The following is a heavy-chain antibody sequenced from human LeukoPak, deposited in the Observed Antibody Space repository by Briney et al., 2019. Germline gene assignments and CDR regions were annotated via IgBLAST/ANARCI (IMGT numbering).Heavy chain of an antibody. CDR1: GFTFSSYA. J-gene: IGHJ4*02. V-gene: IGHV3-23*05. CDR2: IYCNGSSR. Sequence: PGGSLRLSCAASGFTFSSYAMSWVRQAPGKVLEWVSPIYCNGSSRYYADSVKGRFTISRDNSKNTLYLQMNSLRAEDTALYYCAKEVEWLVRYFDYWGQGTLVTVSS. D-gene: IGHD6-19*01. CDR3: AKEVEWLVRYFDY.